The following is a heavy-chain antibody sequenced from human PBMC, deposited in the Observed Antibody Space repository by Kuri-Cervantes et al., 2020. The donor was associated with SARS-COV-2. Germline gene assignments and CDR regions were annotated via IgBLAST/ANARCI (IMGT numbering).Heavy chain of an antibody. CDR2: ISSSSSTI. Sequence: GESLKISCAASGFTFSSYSMNWVRQAPGKGLEWVSYISSSSSTIYYADSVKGRFTISRDKTKNSLYLQMNSLRAEDTAVYYCARGGHYTNGVSYGDYYFGLWGRGTLVTVSS. CDR1: GFTFSSYS. V-gene: IGHV3-48*01. CDR3: ARGGHYTNGVSYGDYYFGL. D-gene: IGHD2-8*01. J-gene: IGHJ2*01.